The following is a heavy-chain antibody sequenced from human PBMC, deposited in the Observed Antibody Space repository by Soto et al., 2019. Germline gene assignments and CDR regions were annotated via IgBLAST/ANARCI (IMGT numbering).Heavy chain of an antibody. V-gene: IGHV4-34*01. CDR2: INHSGST. CDR3: ARGEQLGQTNWFDP. D-gene: IGHD6-13*01. J-gene: IGHJ5*02. CDR1: VGSFSGYY. Sequence: QVQLQQWGAGLLKPSETLSLTCAVYVGSFSGYYWSWIRQPPGTGLEWIGEINHSGSTNYNPSLKSRVTISVDTSKDQFSLKLSSVTAADTAVYYCARGEQLGQTNWFDPWGQGTLVTVSS.